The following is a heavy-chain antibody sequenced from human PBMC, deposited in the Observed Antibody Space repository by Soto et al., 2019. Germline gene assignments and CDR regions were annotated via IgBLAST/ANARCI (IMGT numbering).Heavy chain of an antibody. V-gene: IGHV3-13*01. J-gene: IGHJ6*02. CDR1: GFTFSSYD. CDR2: IGSPGDT. D-gene: IGHD3-3*01. Sequence: PGGSLRLSCAASGFTFSSYDMHWVRQATVKGLEWVSAIGSPGDTYYLCSVTGRFTISRENAKNSLYLQMNSLMVGDTAVYYCARTFDFWSGYPVYGMDVWGQGITVTVSS. CDR3: ARTFDFWSGYPVYGMDV.